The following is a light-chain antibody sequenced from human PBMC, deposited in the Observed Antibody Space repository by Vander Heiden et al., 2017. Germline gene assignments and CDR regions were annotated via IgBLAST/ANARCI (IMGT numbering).Light chain of an antibody. CDR3: LSYYSAPWT. CDR2: AVS. Sequence: DVQMTQSPSSLSASLGDRVTITCRASQDTSNFLAWYQHRPGQAPQLQISAVSNFQSVVPSRFSGGRSGTEFTLTISSLHPEDVATYFCLSYYSAPWTFGQGTKVEIK. V-gene: IGKV1-27*01. J-gene: IGKJ1*01. CDR1: QDTSNF.